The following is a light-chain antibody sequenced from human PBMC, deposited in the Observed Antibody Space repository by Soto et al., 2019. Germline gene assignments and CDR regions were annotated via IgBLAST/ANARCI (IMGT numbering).Light chain of an antibody. J-gene: IGLJ1*01. CDR1: SIDVVGYNY. V-gene: IGLV2-14*03. Sequence: QSVLTQPASLSASPGQSITISFTGTSIDVVGYNYVSWYQLHPDEPPKLMIYDVSNRPSGVSNRFSGSMSGNTASLTISGLQPEDEADYYCSSYTTSNTRQIVFGTGTKVTVL. CDR3: SSYTTSNTRQIV. CDR2: DVS.